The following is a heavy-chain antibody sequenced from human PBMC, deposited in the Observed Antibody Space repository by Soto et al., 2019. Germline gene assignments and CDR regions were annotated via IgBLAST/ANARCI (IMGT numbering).Heavy chain of an antibody. CDR1: GFTFRTYA. Sequence: QVQVVESGGGVVQPGRSLRLSCAASGFTFRTYAMHWVRQAPGKGLEWVAVISHDGSNTDYGDSVKGRFTISRDNSKSTLSLQMNSLRPEYTGVYYCAKDAGSTEYFFASWGQGTLVSVSS. CDR2: ISHDGSNT. V-gene: IGHV3-30*18. J-gene: IGHJ4*02. CDR3: AKDAGSTEYFFAS.